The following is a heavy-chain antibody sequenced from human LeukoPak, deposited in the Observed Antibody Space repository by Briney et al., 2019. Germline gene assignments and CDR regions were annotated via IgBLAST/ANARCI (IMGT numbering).Heavy chain of an antibody. J-gene: IGHJ4*02. CDR2: ISSSSSYI. D-gene: IGHD3-22*01. CDR3: ARDLSYDTSGSQSY. CDR1: GFTVSSSY. V-gene: IGHV3-21*01. Sequence: GGSLRLSCAASGFTVSSSYMSWVRQAPGKGLEWVSSISSSSSYIYYADSVKGRFTISRDNAKNSLYLQMNSLRAEDTAVYYCARDLSYDTSGSQSYWGQGTLVTASS.